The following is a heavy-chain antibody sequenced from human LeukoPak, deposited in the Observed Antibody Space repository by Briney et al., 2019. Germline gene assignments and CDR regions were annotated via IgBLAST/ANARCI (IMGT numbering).Heavy chain of an antibody. CDR2: ISGSGGST. D-gene: IGHD3-22*01. Sequence: PGASLRPSCAASGFTFSSYAMSWVRQAPGKGLEWVSAISGSGGSTYYADSVKGRFTISRDNSKNTLYLQMNSLRAEDTAVYYCAKGRAWGSGYLTPWGQGTLVTVSS. J-gene: IGHJ4*02. CDR1: GFTFSSYA. V-gene: IGHV3-23*01. CDR3: AKGRAWGSGYLTP.